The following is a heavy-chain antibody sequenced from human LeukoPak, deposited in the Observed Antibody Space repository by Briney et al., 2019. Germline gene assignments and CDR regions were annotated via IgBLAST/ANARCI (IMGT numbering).Heavy chain of an antibody. CDR2: INQGGREK. Sequence: GGSLRLSCAASGFSFSDYWMSWVRQAPGKGLEWLANINQGGREKYYMDSVKGRFTISRDNSKNTLYLQMNSLRAEDTAVYYCARDRAVSRGPYSSGWYEGGYWGQGTLVTVSS. V-gene: IGHV3-7*01. CDR1: GFSFSDYW. D-gene: IGHD6-19*01. CDR3: ARDRAVSRGPYSSGWYEGGY. J-gene: IGHJ4*02.